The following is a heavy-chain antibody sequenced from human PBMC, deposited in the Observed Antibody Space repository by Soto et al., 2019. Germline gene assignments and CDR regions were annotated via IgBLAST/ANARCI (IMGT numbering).Heavy chain of an antibody. CDR3: ARGAIASSQVVGLWYYYGMDV. D-gene: IGHD3-22*01. J-gene: IGHJ6*02. CDR2: ISSSSSYT. CDR1: GFTFSDYY. V-gene: IGHV3-11*06. Sequence: PGGSLRLSCAASGFTFSDYYMSWIRQAPGKGLEWVSYISSSSSYTNYADSVQGRFTISRDNAKNSLYLQMNSLRAEDTAVYYCARGAIASSQVVGLWYYYGMDVWGQGTTVTVSS.